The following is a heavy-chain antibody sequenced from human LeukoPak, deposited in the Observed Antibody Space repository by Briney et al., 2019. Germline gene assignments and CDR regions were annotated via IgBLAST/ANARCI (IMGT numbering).Heavy chain of an antibody. Sequence: GSSVKVSCKASGGTFSSYAISWVRQAPGQGLEWMGRIIPILGIANYAQKFQGRGTITADKSTSTAYMELSSLRSEDTAVYYCARDPLYRPGSYSTPFDYWGQGTLVTVSS. D-gene: IGHD3-10*01. J-gene: IGHJ4*02. V-gene: IGHV1-69*04. CDR1: GGTFSSYA. CDR3: ARDPLYRPGSYSTPFDY. CDR2: IIPILGIA.